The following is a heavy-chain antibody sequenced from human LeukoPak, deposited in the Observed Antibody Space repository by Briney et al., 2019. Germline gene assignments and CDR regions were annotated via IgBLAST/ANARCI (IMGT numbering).Heavy chain of an antibody. J-gene: IGHJ4*02. CDR1: GGSFSGYY. D-gene: IGHD2-2*01. Sequence: SETLSLTCAVYGGSFSGYYWSWIRQPPGKGLEWIGEINHSGSTNYNPSLKSRVTISVDTSKNQFSLKLSSVTAADTTVYYCARVTTLQLPDYWGQGTLVTVSS. CDR3: ARVTTLQLPDY. V-gene: IGHV4-34*01. CDR2: INHSGST.